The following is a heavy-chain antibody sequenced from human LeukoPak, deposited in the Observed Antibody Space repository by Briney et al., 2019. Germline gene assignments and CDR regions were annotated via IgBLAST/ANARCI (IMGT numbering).Heavy chain of an antibody. D-gene: IGHD3-16*01. CDR3: AKDMSRLGELFGGAFDI. J-gene: IGHJ3*02. CDR2: ITKDVAEK. CDR1: ELTFGVSC. Sequence: GRSLRLSCAASELTFGVSCIAWVRQRPGKWREWVATITKDVAEKYYVDSVEGRFTISRDNAKNSLYLQMNSLRAEDMALYYCAKDMSRLGELFGGAFDIWGQGTMVTVSS. V-gene: IGHV3-7*03.